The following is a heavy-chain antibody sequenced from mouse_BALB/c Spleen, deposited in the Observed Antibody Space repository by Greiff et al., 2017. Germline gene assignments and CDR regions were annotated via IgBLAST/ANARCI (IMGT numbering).Heavy chain of an antibody. CDR3: ARGNYRYDGVAY. J-gene: IGHJ3*01. Sequence: EVQLQESGPGLVKPSQSLSLTCTVTGYSITSDYAWNWIRQFPGNKLEWMGYISYSGSTSYNPSLKSRISITRDTSKNQFFLQLNSVTTEDTATYYCARGNYRYDGVAYWGQGTLVTVSA. V-gene: IGHV3-2*02. CDR2: ISYSGST. D-gene: IGHD2-14*01. CDR1: GYSITSDYA.